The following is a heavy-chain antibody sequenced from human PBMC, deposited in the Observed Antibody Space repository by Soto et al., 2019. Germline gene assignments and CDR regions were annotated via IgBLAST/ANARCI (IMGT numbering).Heavy chain of an antibody. CDR1: GFTFSSYA. CDR3: AKGLTMILRYEAFDI. J-gene: IGHJ3*02. CDR2: ISGSGGST. D-gene: IGHD3-22*01. V-gene: IGHV3-23*01. Sequence: PGGSLRLSCAASGFTFSSYAMSWVRQAPGKGLEWVSAISGSGGSTYYADSVKGRFTISRDNSKNTLYLQMNSLRAEDTAVYYCAKGLTMILRYEAFDIWGQGTMVPSPQ.